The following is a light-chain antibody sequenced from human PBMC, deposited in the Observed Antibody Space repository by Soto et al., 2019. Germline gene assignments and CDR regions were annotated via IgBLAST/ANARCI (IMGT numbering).Light chain of an antibody. V-gene: IGKV3-11*01. CDR2: DVS. Sequence: IVLTQSPATLSLSPGDRATLSCRASQSVSSYLAWYQQKHGQAPRLLIYDVSNRATGIPARFSGSGSGTDFTLTISSLEPEDVAVYYCQQRSNWPLTLGGGTKVDI. CDR1: QSVSSY. CDR3: QQRSNWPLT. J-gene: IGKJ4*01.